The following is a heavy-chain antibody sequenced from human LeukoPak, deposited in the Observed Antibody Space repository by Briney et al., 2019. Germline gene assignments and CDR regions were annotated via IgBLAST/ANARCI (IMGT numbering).Heavy chain of an antibody. CDR1: GFTFSNYA. V-gene: IGHV3-23*01. D-gene: IGHD3-9*01. J-gene: IGHJ4*02. CDR3: AKWGDYDILTGYYDSDY. CDR2: IVGSGGST. Sequence: HSGASLRLSCAASGFTFSNYAMSWVRQAPGKGLEWVSAIVGSGGSTYYADSVKGRFTISRDNPKNTLYLRMNSLRAEDTTVYYCAKWGDYDILTGYYDSDYWGQGTLVTVSS.